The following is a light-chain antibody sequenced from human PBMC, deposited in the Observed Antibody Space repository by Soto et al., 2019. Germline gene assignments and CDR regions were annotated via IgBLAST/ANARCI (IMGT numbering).Light chain of an antibody. Sequence: DIQMTQSPSTLSASVGDRVTITCRATQNINNWLAWYHQKPGEAPKLLIYDAFSLQTGVPFTFSGSGSGTDFTLTISSLQPDDFATYYCQQYESYWTFGQGTKVDI. CDR3: QQYESYWT. V-gene: IGKV1-5*01. J-gene: IGKJ1*01. CDR2: DAF. CDR1: QNINNW.